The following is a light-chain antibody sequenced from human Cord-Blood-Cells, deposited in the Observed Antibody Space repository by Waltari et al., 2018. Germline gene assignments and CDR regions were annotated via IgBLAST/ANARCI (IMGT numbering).Light chain of an antibody. J-gene: IGKJ5*01. CDR3: LQGTHWPPT. Sequence: DVVMTQSPLSLPVTLGQPASISCRSSQSLVYSDGNTYLNWFQQRPGQSPMRLIYKVSNRDSGVPDRVSGSGSGTDFTLKISRVEAEDVGVYYCLQGTHWPPTFGQGTLLEIK. CDR2: KVS. V-gene: IGKV2-30*01. CDR1: QSLVYSDGNTY.